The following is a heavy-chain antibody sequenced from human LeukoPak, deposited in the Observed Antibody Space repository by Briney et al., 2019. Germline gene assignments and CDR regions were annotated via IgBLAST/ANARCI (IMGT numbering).Heavy chain of an antibody. J-gene: IGHJ6*03. CDR1: GYSFTSYW. Sequence: GESLKISCKGSGYSFTSYWIGWVRQMPGKGLEWMGIIYPGESDTRYSPSFQGQVTISADKSISTAYLQWSSLKASDTAMYYCARHIPVVPAAKSLYYMDVWGKGTTVTVSS. D-gene: IGHD2-2*01. V-gene: IGHV5-51*01. CDR2: IYPGESDT. CDR3: ARHIPVVPAAKSLYYMDV.